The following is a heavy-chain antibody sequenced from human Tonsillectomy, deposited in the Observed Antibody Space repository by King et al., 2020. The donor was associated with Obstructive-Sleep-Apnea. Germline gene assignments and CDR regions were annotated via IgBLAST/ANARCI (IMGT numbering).Heavy chain of an antibody. CDR1: GFTLVDHA. CDR3: SRGGVWNDGLLDY. J-gene: IGHJ4*02. Sequence: VQLVESGGGLVQPGRSLRLSCSASGFTLVDHAMNWIRQAPGKGLEWVGFIRSKAYGETTLYAASVKGRFTISRDDSKSIAYLQMNSLKAEDTAVYYCSRGGVWNDGLLDYWGQGTPVTVSS. CDR2: IRSKAYGETT. D-gene: IGHD1-1*01. V-gene: IGHV3-49*03.